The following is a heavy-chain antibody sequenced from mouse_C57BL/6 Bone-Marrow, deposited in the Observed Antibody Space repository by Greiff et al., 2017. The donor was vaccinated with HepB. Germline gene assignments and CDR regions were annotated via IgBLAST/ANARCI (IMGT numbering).Heavy chain of an antibody. Sequence: VMLVESGAELVKPGASVKMSCKASGYTFTTYPIEWMKQNHGKSLEWIGNFHPYNDDTKYNEKFKGKATLTVEKSSSTVYLELSRLTSDDSAVYYCAIIYYYGSSYAMDYWGQGTSVTVSS. V-gene: IGHV1-47*01. CDR1: GYTFTTYP. D-gene: IGHD1-1*01. CDR2: FHPYNDDT. J-gene: IGHJ4*01. CDR3: AIIYYYGSSYAMDY.